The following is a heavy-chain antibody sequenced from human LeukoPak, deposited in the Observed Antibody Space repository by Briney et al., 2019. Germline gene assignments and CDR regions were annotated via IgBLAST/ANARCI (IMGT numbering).Heavy chain of an antibody. Sequence: ASVKVSCKASGGTFSSYAISWVRQAPGQGLEWMGRIIPIFGTANYAQKFQGRFTITTDESTSTAYMELSSLRSEDTAVYYCARVCRDGYLMDYWGQGTLVTVSS. CDR1: GGTFSSYA. CDR2: IIPIFGTA. V-gene: IGHV1-69*05. CDR3: ARVCRDGYLMDY. D-gene: IGHD5-24*01. J-gene: IGHJ4*02.